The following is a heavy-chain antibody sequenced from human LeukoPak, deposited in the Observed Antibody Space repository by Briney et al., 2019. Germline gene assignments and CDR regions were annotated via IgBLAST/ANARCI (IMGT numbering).Heavy chain of an antibody. CDR1: ASTFSRSY. CDR3: VIDRGAR. V-gene: IGHV3-7*01. CDR2: MRVAGSVT. Sequence: GSRRLSCPASASTFSRSYMGWVRQAPGKGLEGVAFMRVAGSVTYYVESVQGRFTISRDNTKHLLYPDMNNLSAEDTAVYYCVIDRGARWGQGTLVTVSS. J-gene: IGHJ4*02.